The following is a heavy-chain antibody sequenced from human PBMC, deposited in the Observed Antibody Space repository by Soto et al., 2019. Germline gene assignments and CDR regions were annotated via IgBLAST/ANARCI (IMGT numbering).Heavy chain of an antibody. J-gene: IGHJ4*02. CDR3: ARGPSCGGDCNLFDY. V-gene: IGHV1-46*01. CDR1: GYTFTSYY. Sequence: ASVKVSCKASGYTFTSYYIHWVRQAPGQGLEWVAMINPGGGRTKNAQMFQGRVTLTRDTSTGTVDMELSSLTSADTAMYYCARGPSCGGDCNLFDYWGQGSLVTVSS. D-gene: IGHD2-21*02. CDR2: INPGGGRT.